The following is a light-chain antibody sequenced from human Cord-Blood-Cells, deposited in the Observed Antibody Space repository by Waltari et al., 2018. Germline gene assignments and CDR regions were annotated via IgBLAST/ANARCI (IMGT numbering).Light chain of an antibody. CDR1: STDVGRYNS. J-gene: IGLJ2*01. CDR2: DVS. Sequence: QSALTPPATVSGSPGQSITISCPGTSTDVGRYNSVSWYQQHPGKAPKLMIYDVSNRPSGVSNRFSGSKSGNTASLTISGLQAEDEADYYCSSDTSSSTLVFGGGTKLTVL. V-gene: IGLV2-14*01. CDR3: SSDTSSSTLV.